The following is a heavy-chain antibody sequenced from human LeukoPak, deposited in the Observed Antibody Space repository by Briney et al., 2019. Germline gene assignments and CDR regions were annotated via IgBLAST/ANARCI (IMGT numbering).Heavy chain of an antibody. CDR1: GGSFSGYY. D-gene: IGHD2-2*01. CDR2: INHSGSA. CDR3: ARGRGEYCSSTSCHHYYYYYMDV. J-gene: IGHJ6*03. Sequence: SETLSLTCAVYGGSFSGYYWSWIRQPPGKGLEWVGEINHSGSANYNPSLKSRVTISVDTSKNQFSLKLSSVTAADTAVYYCARGRGEYCSSTSCHHYYYYYMDVWGKGTTVTVSS. V-gene: IGHV4-34*01.